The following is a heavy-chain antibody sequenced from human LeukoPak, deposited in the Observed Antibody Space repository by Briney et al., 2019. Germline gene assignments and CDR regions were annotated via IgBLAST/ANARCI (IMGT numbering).Heavy chain of an antibody. Sequence: SETLSLTCDVYGGSFSGYYWSWIRQPPGKGLEWIGEINHSGSTNYNPSLKRRVTISVDTSNNQFSLMLSSVIGADTAVYYCSRTRGNSYGYGEGGFDYWGQATLVTVSS. D-gene: IGHD5-18*01. J-gene: IGHJ4*02. CDR2: INHSGST. V-gene: IGHV4-34*01. CDR1: GGSFSGYY. CDR3: SRTRGNSYGYGEGGFDY.